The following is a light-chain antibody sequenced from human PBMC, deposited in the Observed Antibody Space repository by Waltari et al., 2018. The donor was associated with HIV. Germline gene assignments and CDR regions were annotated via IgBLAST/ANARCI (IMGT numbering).Light chain of an antibody. CDR3: QRLDSYPS. J-gene: IGKJ4*01. CDR2: DSY. Sequence: DIQLTQCSYFLSASVGDIVTLTCRASRDIKSYLAWYQQSPGKAPSLLMYDSYTLESGVPSTVSGSGSCTEFTHRSTSPHPEDFATYFCQRLDSYPSFGAGTTVGLK. V-gene: IGKV1-9*01. CDR1: RDIKSY.